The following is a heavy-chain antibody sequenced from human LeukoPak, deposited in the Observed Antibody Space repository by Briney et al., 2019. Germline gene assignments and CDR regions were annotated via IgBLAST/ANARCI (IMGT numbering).Heavy chain of an antibody. D-gene: IGHD6-6*01. CDR3: TRLSSSSTGGFDY. Sequence: GGSLRLSCAASGLTFSGSAMHWVRQASGKGLEWVGRIRSKANSYATAYAASVKGRFTISRDDSKNTAYLQMNSLKTEDTAVYYCTRLSSSSTGGFDYWGQGTLVTVSS. CDR2: IRSKANSYAT. V-gene: IGHV3-73*01. J-gene: IGHJ4*02. CDR1: GLTFSGSA.